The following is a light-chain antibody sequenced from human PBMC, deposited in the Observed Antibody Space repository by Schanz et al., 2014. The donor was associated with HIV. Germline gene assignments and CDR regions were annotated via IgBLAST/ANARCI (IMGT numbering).Light chain of an antibody. Sequence: QSVLTQPPSVSGAPGQRVTISCTGSSSNIGAGYDVHWYQQFPGTAPKLLIFADYQRPSEIPDRFSGSKTGTSATLAIVGLQTGDEADYYCTTWDSTLSAVVFGGGTKLTV. J-gene: IGLJ2*01. V-gene: IGLV1-51*01. CDR3: TTWDSTLSAVV. CDR2: ADY. CDR1: SSNIGAGY.